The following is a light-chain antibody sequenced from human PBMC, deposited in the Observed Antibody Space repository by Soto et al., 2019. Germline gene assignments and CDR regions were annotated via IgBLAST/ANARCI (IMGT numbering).Light chain of an antibody. J-gene: IGKJ1*01. CDR2: GAS. CDR3: QQYGSSLWT. V-gene: IGKV3-20*01. CDR1: ESVSTN. Sequence: EIEMTHSPATLSLAPWEGVSLYFRASESVSTNLAWYQQKAGQAPRLLIYGASTRATGIPDRFSGSGSGTDFTLTISRLEPEDFAVYYCQQYGSSLWTFGQGTKVDNK.